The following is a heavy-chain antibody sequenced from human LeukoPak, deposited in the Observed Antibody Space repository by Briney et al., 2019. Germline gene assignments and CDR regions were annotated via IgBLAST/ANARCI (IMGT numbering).Heavy chain of an antibody. V-gene: IGHV1-69*13. D-gene: IGHD5-12*01. CDR1: GGTFSSYA. J-gene: IGHJ6*03. CDR3: AVGEEYSGYDYYYYYYMDV. Sequence: ASVKVSCKASGGTFSSYAISWVRQAPGQGLEWMGGIIPIFGTANYAQKFQGRVTITADESTSTAYMELSSLRSEDTAVYYCAVGEEYSGYDYYYYYYMDVWGKGTTVTVSS. CDR2: IIPIFGTA.